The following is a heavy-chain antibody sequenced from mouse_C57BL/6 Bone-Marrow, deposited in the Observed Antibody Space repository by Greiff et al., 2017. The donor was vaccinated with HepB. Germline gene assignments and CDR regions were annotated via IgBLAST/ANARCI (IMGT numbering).Heavy chain of an antibody. D-gene: IGHD1-1*01. CDR1: GFTFSSYA. J-gene: IGHJ2*01. CDR3: ARVYYYGYYFDY. CDR2: ISDGGSYT. Sequence: EVHLVESGGGLVKPGGSLKLSCAASGFTFSSYAMSWVRQTPEKRLEWVATISDGGSYTYYPDNVKGRFTISRDNAKNNLYLQMSHLKSEDTAMYYCARVYYYGYYFDYWGQGTTLTVSS. V-gene: IGHV5-4*01.